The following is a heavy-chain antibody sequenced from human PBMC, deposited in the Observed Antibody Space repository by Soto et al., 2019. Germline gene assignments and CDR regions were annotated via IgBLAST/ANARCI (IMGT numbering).Heavy chain of an antibody. V-gene: IGHV1-69*12. Sequence: QVQLVQSGAEVKKPGSSVKVSCKASGGTFSSYAINWVRQAPGQGLEWMGGIIPIFGTADYAQKFQGRVTITADESTSTAYMELGSLRSEDTAVYYCASNGFGETYSYGMDVWGQGTTVTVSS. CDR3: ASNGFGETYSYGMDV. J-gene: IGHJ6*02. CDR2: IIPIFGTA. D-gene: IGHD3-10*01. CDR1: GGTFSSYA.